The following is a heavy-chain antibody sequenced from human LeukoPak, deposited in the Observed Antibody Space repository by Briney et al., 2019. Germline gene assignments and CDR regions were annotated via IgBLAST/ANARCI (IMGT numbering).Heavy chain of an antibody. J-gene: IGHJ4*02. Sequence: SETLSLTCAVYGGSFNGYYWYWIRQPPGKGLEWIGEINHSGSTNYNPSLKSRVTISVDTSKNQFSLRLSSVTAADTAVYYCARSPSISSTYYFDSWGQGTLVTVSS. CDR1: GGSFNGYY. D-gene: IGHD6-13*01. CDR2: INHSGST. V-gene: IGHV4-34*01. CDR3: ARSPSISSTYYFDS.